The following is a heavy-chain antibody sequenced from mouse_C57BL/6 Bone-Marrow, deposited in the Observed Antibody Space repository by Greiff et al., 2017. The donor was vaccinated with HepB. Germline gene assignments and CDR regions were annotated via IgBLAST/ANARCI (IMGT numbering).Heavy chain of an antibody. V-gene: IGHV6-3*01. CDR2: IRLKSDNYAT. Sequence: EVQLVESGGGLVQPGGSMKLSCVASGFTFSNYWMNWVRQSPEKGLEWVAQIRLKSDNYATHYAESVKGRFTISRDDSKSSVYLQMNNLRAEDTGIYYCTGDGSSCYAMDYWGQGTSVTVSS. CDR3: TGDGSSCYAMDY. D-gene: IGHD1-1*01. CDR1: GFTFSNYW. J-gene: IGHJ4*01.